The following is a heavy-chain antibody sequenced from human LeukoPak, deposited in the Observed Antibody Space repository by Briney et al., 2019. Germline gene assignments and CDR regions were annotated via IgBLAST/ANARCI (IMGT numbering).Heavy chain of an antibody. V-gene: IGHV1-69*06. CDR3: ARGGYSYGYAYYYYYMDV. J-gene: IGHJ6*03. D-gene: IGHD5-18*01. CDR1: GYTFTSYY. CDR2: IIPIFGTA. Sequence: ASVKVSCKASGYTFTSYYMHWVRQAPGQGLEWMGGIIPIFGTANYAQKFQGRVTITADKSTSTAYMELSSLRSEDTAVYYCARGGYSYGYAYYYYYMDVWGKGTTVTVSS.